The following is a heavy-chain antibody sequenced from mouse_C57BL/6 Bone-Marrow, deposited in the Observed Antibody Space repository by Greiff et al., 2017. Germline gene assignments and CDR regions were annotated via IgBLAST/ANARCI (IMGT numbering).Heavy chain of an antibody. CDR1: GYTFTNYW. CDR2: IYPGGGYT. D-gene: IGHD1-1*01. J-gene: IGHJ1*03. V-gene: IGHV1-63*01. CDR3: ARDYGSSTSGVPYWYFDV. Sequence: VQRVESGAELVRPGSSVKMSCKASGYTFTNYWIGWAKQRPGHGLEWIGDIYPGGGYTNYNEKFKGKATLTADKSSSTAYMQVSSLTSEDSAIYYCARDYGSSTSGVPYWYFDVGGRGTTVTVSA.